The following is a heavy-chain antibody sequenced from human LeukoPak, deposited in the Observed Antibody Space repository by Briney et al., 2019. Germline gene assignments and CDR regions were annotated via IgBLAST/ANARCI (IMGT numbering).Heavy chain of an antibody. CDR3: ARDGGYYYDSSGYPGDY. V-gene: IGHV4-39*07. D-gene: IGHD3-22*01. J-gene: IGHJ4*02. CDR2: IYYSGST. Sequence: SETLSLTCTVSGGSISSSSYYWGWIRQPPGKGLEWIGSIYYSGSTYYNPSLKSRVTISVDTSKNQFSLKLSSVTAADTAVYYCARDGGYYYDSSGYPGDYWGQGTLVTVSS. CDR1: GGSISSSSYY.